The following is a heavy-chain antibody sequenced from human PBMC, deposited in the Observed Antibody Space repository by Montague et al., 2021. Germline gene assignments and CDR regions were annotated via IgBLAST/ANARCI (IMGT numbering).Heavy chain of an antibody. CDR3: ARRGGTMVRGVKGYMDV. CDR1: GGSFSGYY. V-gene: IGHV4-34*01. J-gene: IGHJ6*03. CDR2: INHSGST. Sequence: SETLSLTCAVYGGSFSGYYWSWIRQPPGKGLAWIGEINHSGSTNYNPSLKSRVTISVDTSKNQFSLKLSSVTAADTAVYYCARRGGTMVRGVKGYMDVWGKGTTVTVSS. D-gene: IGHD3-10*01.